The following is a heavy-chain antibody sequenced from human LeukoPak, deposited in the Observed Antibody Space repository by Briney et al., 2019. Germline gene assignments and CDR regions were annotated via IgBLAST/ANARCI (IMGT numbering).Heavy chain of an antibody. CDR3: ARGNWGSRH. CDR2: ISYSGTT. CDR1: GGSMSGYY. J-gene: IGHJ4*02. Sequence: PSETLSLTCIVSGGSMSGYYWSWIRQPPGKTLEWIGYISYSGTTKYNPSLKSRVTISVDPSKRQFFLKMSSVTAADTAVYYCARGNWGSRHWGQGTLVTVSS. D-gene: IGHD7-27*01. V-gene: IGHV4-59*01.